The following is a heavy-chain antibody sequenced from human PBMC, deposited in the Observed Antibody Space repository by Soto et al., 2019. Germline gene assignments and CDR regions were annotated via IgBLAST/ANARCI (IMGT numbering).Heavy chain of an antibody. CDR1: GGSFSGYY. V-gene: IGHV4-34*01. CDR3: ASGWGQGYDFWSGYPYGMDV. CDR2: INHSGST. D-gene: IGHD3-3*01. Sequence: SSETLSLTCAVYGGSFSGYYWSWIRQPPGKGLEWIGEINHSGSTNYNPSLKSRVTISVDTSKNQFSLKLSSVTAADTAVYYCASGWGQGYDFWSGYPYGMDVWGRGTTVTVSS. J-gene: IGHJ6*02.